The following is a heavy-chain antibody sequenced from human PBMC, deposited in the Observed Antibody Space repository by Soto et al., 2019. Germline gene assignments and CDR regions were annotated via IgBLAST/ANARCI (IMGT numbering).Heavy chain of an antibody. CDR3: AVAPPHSSCYSFDY. V-gene: IGHV1-58*01. D-gene: IGHD3-22*01. J-gene: IGHJ4*02. CDR2: IVVGSGNT. CDR1: GFTFTSSA. Sequence: SVKVSCKASGFTFTSSAVQWVRQARGQRIEWIGWIVVGSGNTNYAQKFQERVTITRDMSTSTAYMELSSLRSEDTAVYYCAVAPPHSSCYSFDYWGQVTLVTVSS.